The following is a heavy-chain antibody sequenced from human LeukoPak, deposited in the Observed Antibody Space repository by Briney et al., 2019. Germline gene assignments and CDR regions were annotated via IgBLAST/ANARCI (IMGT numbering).Heavy chain of an antibody. J-gene: IGHJ6*03. CDR3: ARHTDYTEYYYMDA. CDR1: GGSFSGYY. D-gene: IGHD4-11*01. Sequence: SETLSLTCAVYGGSFSGYYWSWIRQPPGKGLEWIGEINHSGSTNYNPSLKSRVTISVDTSKNQFSLKLSSVTAADTAVYYCARHTDYTEYYYMDAWGKGTTVTVSS. V-gene: IGHV4-34*01. CDR2: INHSGST.